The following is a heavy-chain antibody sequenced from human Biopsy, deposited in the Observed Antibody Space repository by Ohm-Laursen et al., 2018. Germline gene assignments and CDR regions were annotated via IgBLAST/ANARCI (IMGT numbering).Heavy chain of an antibody. CDR3: ARWEVGYSANDLRFDY. D-gene: IGHD5-12*01. V-gene: IGHV4-34*01. CDR1: GGSFSGSY. J-gene: IGHJ4*02. Sequence: SDTLSLTCAVYGGSFSGSYWTWIRQPPGKGLEWLGEMRHSGSTNHNPSLKSRVTISMDTSKNQISLKLTSVTAADTAVYYCARWEVGYSANDLRFDYWGQGTLVTVSS. CDR2: MRHSGST.